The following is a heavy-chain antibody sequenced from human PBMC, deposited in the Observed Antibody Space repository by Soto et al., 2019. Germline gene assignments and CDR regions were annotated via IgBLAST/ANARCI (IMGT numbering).Heavy chain of an antibody. CDR2: ISGSGGST. Sequence: PGGSLRLSCAASGFTFSSYAMSWVRQAPGKGLEWVSAISGSGGSTYYADSVKGRFTISRDNSKNTLYLQMNSLRAEDTAVYYCAKGSYYDFWSGYYITGAFDIWGQGTMVTVSS. J-gene: IGHJ3*02. V-gene: IGHV3-23*01. CDR1: GFTFSSYA. CDR3: AKGSYYDFWSGYYITGAFDI. D-gene: IGHD3-3*01.